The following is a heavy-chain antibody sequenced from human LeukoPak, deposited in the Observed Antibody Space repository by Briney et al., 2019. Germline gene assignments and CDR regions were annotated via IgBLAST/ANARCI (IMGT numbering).Heavy chain of an antibody. V-gene: IGHV3-43*02. CDR1: GFTFDDYA. D-gene: IGHD2-15*01. CDR2: ISGDGGST. Sequence: GSQRLSCAASGFTFDDYAMHWVRQAPGKGLEWVSLISGDGGSTYYADSVRGRFTISRDNSKNSLYLQMDSLRTEDTAFYYCAKEIDTLGTNALDIWGQGTRVTVSS. CDR3: AKEIDTLGTNALDI. J-gene: IGHJ3*02.